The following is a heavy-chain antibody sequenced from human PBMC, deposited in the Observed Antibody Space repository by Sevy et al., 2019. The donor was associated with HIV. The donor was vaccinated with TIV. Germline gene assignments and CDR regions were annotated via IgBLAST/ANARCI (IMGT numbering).Heavy chain of an antibody. Sequence: GGSLRLSCAASGFTFSTYSMNWVRQAPGKGLEWVSSISSTSSYIDYAYSVKGRITISGDNAKNSLYLQMNNLRAEDTAVYYCARDYNSGWRKFNLFDPWGQGTLVTVSS. CDR2: ISSTSSYI. J-gene: IGHJ5*02. V-gene: IGHV3-21*01. CDR3: ARDYNSGWRKFNLFDP. D-gene: IGHD6-19*01. CDR1: GFTFSTYS.